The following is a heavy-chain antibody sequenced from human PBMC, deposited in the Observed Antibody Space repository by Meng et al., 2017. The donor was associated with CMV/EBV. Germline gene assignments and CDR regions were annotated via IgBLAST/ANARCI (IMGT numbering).Heavy chain of an antibody. J-gene: IGHJ4*02. D-gene: IGHD5-24*01. CDR3: ARDPRDGYNLPLDY. CDR2: INSDGSST. V-gene: IGHV3-74*01. CDR1: GFTFSSYW. Sequence: GESLKISRAASGFTFSSYWMHWVRQAPGKGLVWVSRINSDGSSTSYADSVKGRFTISRDNAKNTLYLQMNSLRAEDTAVYYCARDPRDGYNLPLDYWGQGTLVTVSS.